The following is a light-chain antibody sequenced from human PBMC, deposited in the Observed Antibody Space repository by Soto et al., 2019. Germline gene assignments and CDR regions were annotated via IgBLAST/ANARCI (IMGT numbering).Light chain of an antibody. Sequence: EVVMTQSPATLSVSPGESATLSCRASQSINSNLAWYQRRPGQAPRLLIYGASTRATGIPARFSGSGSGTEFTLIISSLQSEDFAVYYCQQYNNWWTFGQGTKVEI. CDR2: GAS. V-gene: IGKV3-15*01. CDR1: QSINSN. CDR3: QQYNNWWT. J-gene: IGKJ1*01.